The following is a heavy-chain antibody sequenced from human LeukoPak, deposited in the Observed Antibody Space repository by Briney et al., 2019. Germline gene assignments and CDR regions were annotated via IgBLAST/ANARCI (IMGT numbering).Heavy chain of an antibody. CDR3: ARDLGLAYRGGDCYSEDAFDI. Sequence: ASVKVSCKASGYTFTSYGISWVRQAPGQGLEWMGWISAYNGNTNYAQKLQGRVTVTTDTSTSTAYMELRSLRSDDTAVYYCARDLGLAYRGGDCYSEDAFDIWGQGTMVTVSS. D-gene: IGHD2-21*02. CDR2: ISAYNGNT. V-gene: IGHV1-18*04. CDR1: GYTFTSYG. J-gene: IGHJ3*02.